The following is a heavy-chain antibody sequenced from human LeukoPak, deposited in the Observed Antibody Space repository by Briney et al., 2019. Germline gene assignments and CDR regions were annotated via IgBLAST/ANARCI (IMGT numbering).Heavy chain of an antibody. V-gene: IGHV4-34*11. D-gene: IGHD4-17*01. CDR2: IYNSGST. Sequence: PSETLSLTCAVYGGSFSGYYWSWIRQPPGKGLEWIGYIYNSGSTNYNPSLKSRVTMSVDTSKNQFSLKLSSVTAADTAVYCCARKSVREFDHWGQGTLVTVSS. CDR3: ARKSVREFDH. CDR1: GGSFSGYY. J-gene: IGHJ4*02.